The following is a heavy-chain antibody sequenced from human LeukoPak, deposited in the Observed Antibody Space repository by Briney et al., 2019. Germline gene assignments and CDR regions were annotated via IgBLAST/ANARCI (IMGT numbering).Heavy chain of an antibody. CDR3: ARRRYGWYDY. CDR2: INHSGST. V-gene: IGHV4-34*01. Sequence: PSETLSLTCAVYGGSFSGYYWSWIRQPPGKGLEWIGEINHSGSTNYNPSLKSRVTISVDTSKNQFSLKLSSVTAADTAVYYCARRRYGWYDYWGQGTLVTVSS. J-gene: IGHJ4*02. CDR1: GGSFSGYY. D-gene: IGHD6-19*01.